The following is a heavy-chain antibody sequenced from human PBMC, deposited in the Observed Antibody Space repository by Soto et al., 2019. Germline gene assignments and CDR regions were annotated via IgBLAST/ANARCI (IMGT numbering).Heavy chain of an antibody. Sequence: QVQLVQSGAEMKKPRASVKLSCKTSGINYNTYAIHWVRQAPGQGIEWMGWINAGKGDTRYSQNFQGRVTLTRDTSASTVYMDLDSLKSEDTGVYYCARAISGYVTWGQVTLVTVSS. J-gene: IGHJ4*02. CDR2: INAGKGDT. CDR3: ARAISGYVT. D-gene: IGHD5-12*01. V-gene: IGHV1-3*01. CDR1: GINYNTYA.